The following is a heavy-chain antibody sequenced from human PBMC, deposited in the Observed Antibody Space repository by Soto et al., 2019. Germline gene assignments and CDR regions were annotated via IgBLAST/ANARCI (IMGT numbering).Heavy chain of an antibody. J-gene: IGHJ4*02. D-gene: IGHD3-22*01. V-gene: IGHV3-74*01. CDR1: EFTFRSYW. CDR3: AKDGAEVYYDSTGYYS. CDR2: ISGDGSST. Sequence: EVQLVDSGGGLVQPGGSLRLSCAASEFTFRSYWMHWVRQSPGKGLVWVSRISGDGSSTTYADSVRGRFTISRDNAKNTVYLQMNSLRAEDTAEYYCAKDGAEVYYDSTGYYSWGQGTLVTVSS.